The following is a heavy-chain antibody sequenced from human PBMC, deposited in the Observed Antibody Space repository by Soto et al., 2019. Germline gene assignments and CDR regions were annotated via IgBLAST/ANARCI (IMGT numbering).Heavy chain of an antibody. J-gene: IGHJ4*02. V-gene: IGHV4-59*12. CDR3: ARVYSGSYSDS. Sequence: SETLSLTCTVSGGSISSYYWNWIRQPPGKGLEWIGEIFHSGSTHYSPSLKSRVTISVDKSKKYFSLNLTSVTAADTAVYYCARVYSGSYSDSWGQGTLVTVSS. D-gene: IGHD1-26*01. CDR2: IFHSGST. CDR1: GGSISSYY.